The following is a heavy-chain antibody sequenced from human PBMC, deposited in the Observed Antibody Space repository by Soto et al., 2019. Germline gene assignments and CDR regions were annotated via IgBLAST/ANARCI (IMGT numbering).Heavy chain of an antibody. CDR2: ISSGSSYI. D-gene: IGHD3-10*01. CDR3: ARSSGGSGKLWNYYGMDV. J-gene: IGHJ6*02. V-gene: IGHV3-21*06. Sequence: APGKGLEWDSSISSGSSYIYYADSVKGRFTISRDNAKNSLYLQMNSLRAEDTAVYYCARSSGGSGKLWNYYGMDVWGQGTTVTVSS.